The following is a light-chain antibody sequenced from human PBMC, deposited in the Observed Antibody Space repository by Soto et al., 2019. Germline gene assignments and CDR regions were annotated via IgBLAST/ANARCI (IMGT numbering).Light chain of an antibody. CDR2: EGS. CDR1: SSDVGSYNL. J-gene: IGLJ2*01. Sequence: QSVLTQPASVSGSPGQSITISCTGTSSDVGSYNLVSRYQQHPGKAPKLMIYEGSKRPSGVSNRFSGSKSGNTASLTISGLQAEDEADYYCCSYAGSSTSHVVFGGGTKVTVL. V-gene: IGLV2-23*01. CDR3: CSYAGSSTSHVV.